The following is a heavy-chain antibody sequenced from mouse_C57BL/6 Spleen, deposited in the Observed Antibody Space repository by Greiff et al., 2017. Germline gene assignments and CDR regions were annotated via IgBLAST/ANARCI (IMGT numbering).Heavy chain of an antibody. D-gene: IGHD2-5*01. CDR3: ARSGYSKRAMDY. CDR1: GYTFTSYW. V-gene: IGHV1-69*01. J-gene: IGHJ4*01. Sequence: VQLQQPGAELVMPGASVKLSCKASGYTFTSYWMHWVKQRPGQGLEWIGEIDPSDSSTNYNQKFTGKSTLTVDKSASTAYMQLSSLTSEDSAGYYCARSGYSKRAMDYWGQGTSVTVAS. CDR2: IDPSDSST.